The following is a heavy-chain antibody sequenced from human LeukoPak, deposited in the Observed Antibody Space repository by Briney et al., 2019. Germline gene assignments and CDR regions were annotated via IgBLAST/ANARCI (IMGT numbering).Heavy chain of an antibody. V-gene: IGHV4-39*01. Sequence: SETLSLTCTVSGGSISSNSYYWDWIRQPPGKGLEWIGSIYYSGSTYYNPSLKSRVTISVDTSKNQFSLKLSSVTAADTALYYCARLQVVAQYYFDYWGQGTLVTVSS. J-gene: IGHJ4*02. CDR3: ARLQVVAQYYFDY. CDR1: GGSISSNSYY. CDR2: IYYSGST. D-gene: IGHD3-22*01.